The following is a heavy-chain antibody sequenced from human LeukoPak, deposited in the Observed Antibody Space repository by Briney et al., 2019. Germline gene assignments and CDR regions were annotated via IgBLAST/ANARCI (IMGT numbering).Heavy chain of an antibody. Sequence: ASVKVSCKPSGDSFNRIAVNWVRQAPGQGLEWMGRIMPTLGITNYAKEFQARVTITADISPSAAYMELKNLTSLDTAVYYCARGHTDSIHYWGQGTQVTVSS. V-gene: IGHV1-69*04. CDR1: GDSFNRIA. J-gene: IGHJ4*02. CDR3: ARGHTDSIHY. CDR2: IMPTLGIT. D-gene: IGHD5-18*01.